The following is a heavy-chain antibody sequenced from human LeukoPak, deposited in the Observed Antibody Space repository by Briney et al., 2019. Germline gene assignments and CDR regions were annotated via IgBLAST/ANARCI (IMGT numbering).Heavy chain of an antibody. CDR2: INPNTGGT. CDR1: GYTFNSYG. Sequence: ASVKVSCKASGYTFNSYGISWVRQAPGQGLEWMGWINPNTGGTNYAQKFQGRVTMTRDTSISTAYMELSRLRSDDTAVYYCARLGPEDYGTDYWGQGTLVTVSS. CDR3: ARLGPEDYGTDY. D-gene: IGHD4-17*01. V-gene: IGHV1-2*02. J-gene: IGHJ4*02.